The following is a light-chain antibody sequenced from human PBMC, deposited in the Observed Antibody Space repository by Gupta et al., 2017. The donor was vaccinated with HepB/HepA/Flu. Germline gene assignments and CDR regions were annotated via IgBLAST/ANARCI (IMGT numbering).Light chain of an antibody. Sequence: VMTQTRLHASVTLVQPASIPCTASQSLVHSAGTTYLSWHLQRPGQPPRLLIYTTSNRFSGVPDRFSGSGAGTDFTLTISKVEAEDFAMYYCQQESSLPITFGQGTRLEIK. CDR3: QQESSLPIT. V-gene: IGKV2-24*01. CDR2: TTS. J-gene: IGKJ5*01. CDR1: QSLVHSAGTTY.